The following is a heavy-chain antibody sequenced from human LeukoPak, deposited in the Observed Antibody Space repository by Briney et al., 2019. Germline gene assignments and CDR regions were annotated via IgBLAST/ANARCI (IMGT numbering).Heavy chain of an antibody. CDR3: AKALYYDILTGYWPFDY. Sequence: GGSLRLSCAASGFTFSSYAMSWVRQAPGKGLEWVSAISGSGGNTYYADSVKGRFTISRDNSKNTLYLQMNSLRAEDTAVYYRAKALYYDILTGYWPFDYWGQGTLVTVSS. D-gene: IGHD3-9*01. V-gene: IGHV3-23*01. CDR2: ISGSGGNT. J-gene: IGHJ4*02. CDR1: GFTFSSYA.